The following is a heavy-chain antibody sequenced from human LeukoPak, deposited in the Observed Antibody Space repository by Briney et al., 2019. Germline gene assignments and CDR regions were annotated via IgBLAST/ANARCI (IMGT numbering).Heavy chain of an antibody. CDR2: ISAYNGNT. CDR3: ARGDYGDYGAFDI. D-gene: IGHD4-17*01. Sequence: ASVKVSCKTSGYTFTSYGISWVRQAPGQGLEWMGWISAYNGNTNYAQKLQGRVTMTTDTSTNTAYMELSSLRSGDTAVYYCARGDYGDYGAFDIWGQGTMVTVSS. CDR1: GYTFTSYG. J-gene: IGHJ3*02. V-gene: IGHV1-18*01.